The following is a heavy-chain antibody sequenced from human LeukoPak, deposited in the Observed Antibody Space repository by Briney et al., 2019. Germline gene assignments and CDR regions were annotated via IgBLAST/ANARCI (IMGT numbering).Heavy chain of an antibody. D-gene: IGHD3-10*01. CDR2: ISGSGGST. J-gene: IGHJ4*02. Sequence: GSLRLSCAASGFTFSSYEMNWVRQAPGKGLEWASAISGSGGSTYYADSVKGRFTISRDNSKNTLYLQMNSLRAEDTAVYYCAKDDKRYYGSGSYPDYWGQGTLVTVSS. CDR3: AKDDKRYYGSGSYPDY. CDR1: GFTFSSYE. V-gene: IGHV3-23*01.